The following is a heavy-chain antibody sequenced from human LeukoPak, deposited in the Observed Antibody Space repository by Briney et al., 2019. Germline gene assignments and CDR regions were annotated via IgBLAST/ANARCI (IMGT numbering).Heavy chain of an antibody. CDR2: IYYSGST. Sequence: PSETLSLTCTVSGVSIRSYYWSWLRQPPGKGLEWLGYIYYSGSTNYNPSLKSRVTISVATSKNQFSLKLSSVTAADTAVYYCARVPSPYSSSWYSEYNWFDPWGQGTLVTVSS. V-gene: IGHV4-59*01. CDR3: ARVPSPYSSSWYSEYNWFDP. D-gene: IGHD6-13*01. CDR1: GVSIRSYY. J-gene: IGHJ5*02.